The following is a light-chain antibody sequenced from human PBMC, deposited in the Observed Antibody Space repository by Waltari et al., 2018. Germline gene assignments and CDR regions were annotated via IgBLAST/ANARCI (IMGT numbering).Light chain of an antibody. Sequence: QSVLTQPPSVSGAPGHRVTISCTGSSSNIGAGYDVHWYQRLPGAAPKLLIYSSFNRPSGVPDRFSGSKSGMSASLAITGLQAEDEADYYCQSYDNRLYGTRVFGGGTKLTVL. V-gene: IGLV1-40*01. J-gene: IGLJ3*02. CDR2: SSF. CDR3: QSYDNRLYGTRV. CDR1: SSNIGAGYD.